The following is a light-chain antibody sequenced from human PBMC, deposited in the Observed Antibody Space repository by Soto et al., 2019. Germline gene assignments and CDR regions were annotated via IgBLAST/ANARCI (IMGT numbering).Light chain of an antibody. CDR2: SES. Sequence: DIVLTQSPGTLSLASGERATLSCRTGQSISGTYLAWYQQKPGQAPRLLIYSESTRATGIPDRFSGSGSGTDFTLTISRLEPEDFAVYYCQHYGTSPSTFGRGTKVDIK. V-gene: IGKV3-20*01. CDR3: QHYGTSPST. CDR1: QSISGTY. J-gene: IGKJ1*01.